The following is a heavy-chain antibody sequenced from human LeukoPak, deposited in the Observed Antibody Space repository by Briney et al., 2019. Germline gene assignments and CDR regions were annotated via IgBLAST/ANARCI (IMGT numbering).Heavy chain of an antibody. V-gene: IGHV4-34*01. D-gene: IGHD6-19*01. J-gene: IGHJ4*02. CDR3: ARLETSSGSLSYFDY. CDR1: GGSFSGYY. Sequence: SETLSLTCAVYGGSFSGYYWAWIRQPPGKGLEWIGYIYHSGSTNYNPSLKSRVTISVDTSKNQFSLKLSSVAAADTAVYYCARLETSSGSLSYFDYWGQGTLVTVSS. CDR2: IYHSGST.